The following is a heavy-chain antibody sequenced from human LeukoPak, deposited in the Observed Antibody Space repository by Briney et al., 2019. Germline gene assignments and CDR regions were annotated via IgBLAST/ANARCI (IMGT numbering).Heavy chain of an antibody. Sequence: PSETLSLTCTVSGGSISSYYWSWIRQPPGKGLEWIGYIYYSGSTNYNPSLKSRVTISVDTSKNQFSLKLSSVAAADTAVYYCARVPVNNTDYWGQGTLVTVSS. CDR3: ARVPVNNTDY. D-gene: IGHD2-2*01. V-gene: IGHV4-59*01. J-gene: IGHJ4*02. CDR1: GGSISSYY. CDR2: IYYSGST.